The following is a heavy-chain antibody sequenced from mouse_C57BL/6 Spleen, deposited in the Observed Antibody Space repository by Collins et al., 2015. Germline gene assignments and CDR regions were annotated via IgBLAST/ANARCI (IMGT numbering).Heavy chain of an antibody. V-gene: IGHV1-76*01. CDR2: IYPGSGNT. CDR3: ARDYYGSSPDV. CDR1: GYTFTDYY. D-gene: IGHD1-1*01. J-gene: IGHJ1*03. Sequence: QVQLKQSGAELVRPGASVKLSCKASGYTFTDYYINWVKQRPGQGLEWIARIYPGSGNTYYNEKFKGKATLTAEKSSSTAYMQLSSLTSEDSAVYFCARDYYGSSPDVWGTGTTVTVSS.